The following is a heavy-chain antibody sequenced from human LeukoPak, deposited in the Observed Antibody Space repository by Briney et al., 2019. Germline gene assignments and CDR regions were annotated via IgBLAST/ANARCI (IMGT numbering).Heavy chain of an antibody. V-gene: IGHV3-7*01. CDR2: IKQEGSEK. D-gene: IGHD3-16*01. CDR1: GFTSTNYW. J-gene: IGHJ6*03. CDR3: AREGQITTGYYYYMDV. Sequence: GGSLRLSCATSGFTSTNYWMSWVRQAPGKGLEWVANIKQEGSEKYYVDSVKGRFTISRENAKNTLYLQMNSLRVDDMAVYYCAREGQITTGYYYYMDVWGKGSTVTVSS.